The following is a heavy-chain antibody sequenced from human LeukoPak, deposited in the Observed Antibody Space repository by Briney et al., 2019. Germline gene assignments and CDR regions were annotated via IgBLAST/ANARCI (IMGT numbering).Heavy chain of an antibody. CDR1: GGSISSGSYY. Sequence: SETLSLNCTVSGGSISSGSYYWSWIRQPAGKGLEWIGRIYTSGSTNYNPSLKSRVTISVDTSKNQFSLKLSSVTAADTAVYYCARETPIVVVPAAIWFDPWGQGTLVTVSS. J-gene: IGHJ5*02. D-gene: IGHD2-2*01. V-gene: IGHV4-61*02. CDR3: ARETPIVVVPAAIWFDP. CDR2: IYTSGST.